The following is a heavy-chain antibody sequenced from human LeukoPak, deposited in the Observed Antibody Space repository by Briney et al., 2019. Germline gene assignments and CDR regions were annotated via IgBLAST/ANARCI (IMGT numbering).Heavy chain of an antibody. Sequence: SETLSLTCTVSGGSISSYYWSWIRQPPGKGLEWIGRIYSSGSTNYNPSLKSRVTMSVDTSKNQFSLKLSSVTAADTAVYYCAREGRSATDGYWGQGTLVTVSS. V-gene: IGHV4-4*07. CDR3: AREGRSATDGY. CDR2: IYSSGST. CDR1: GGSISSYY. D-gene: IGHD3-16*01. J-gene: IGHJ4*02.